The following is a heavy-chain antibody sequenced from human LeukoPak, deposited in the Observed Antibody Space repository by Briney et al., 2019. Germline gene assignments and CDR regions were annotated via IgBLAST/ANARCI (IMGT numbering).Heavy chain of an antibody. CDR2: ISPNSGDT. V-gene: IGHV1-2*02. CDR3: ARVGRSSGGFDY. D-gene: IGHD6-19*01. Sequence: ASVKVSCKASGYTFTGYYIHWVRQAPGQGLEWMGWISPNSGDTNYAQKFQGRVTMTRDTSISTAYMELSRLRSDDTAVYFCARVGRSSGGFDYWGQGPLVTVSS. CDR1: GYTFTGYY. J-gene: IGHJ4*02.